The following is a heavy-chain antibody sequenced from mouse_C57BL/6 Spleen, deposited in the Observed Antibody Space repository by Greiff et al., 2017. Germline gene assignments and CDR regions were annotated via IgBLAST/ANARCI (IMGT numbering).Heavy chain of an antibody. D-gene: IGHD2-2*01. Sequence: EVNLVESGGGLVKPGGSLKLSCAASGFTFSDYGMHWVRQAPEKGLEWVAYISSGSSTIYYADTVKGRFTISRDNAKNTLFLQMTSLRSEDTAMYYCARNGYDVDWYFDVWGTGTTVTVSS. V-gene: IGHV5-17*01. J-gene: IGHJ1*03. CDR3: ARNGYDVDWYFDV. CDR1: GFTFSDYG. CDR2: ISSGSSTI.